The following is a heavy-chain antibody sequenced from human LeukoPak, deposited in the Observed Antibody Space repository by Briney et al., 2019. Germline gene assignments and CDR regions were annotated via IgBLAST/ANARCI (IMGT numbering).Heavy chain of an antibody. CDR1: GFTFSSHW. CDR2: FNSVGSST. CDR3: VREGSYYDYGFDI. J-gene: IGHJ3*02. D-gene: IGHD1-26*01. Sequence: GGSLRLSCAASGFTFSSHWMHWVRQAPGKGLVWVSRFNSVGSSTSYADSVKGRFTISRDNAKNTLYLQMNSLRAEDTAVYYCVREGSYYDYGFDIWGQGTMVTVSS. V-gene: IGHV3-74*01.